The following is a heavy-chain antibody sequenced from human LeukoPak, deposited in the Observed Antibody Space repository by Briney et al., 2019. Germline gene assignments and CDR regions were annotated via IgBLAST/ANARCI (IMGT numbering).Heavy chain of an antibody. CDR3: ARDPYSGTYGDTYYYYMDV. D-gene: IGHD1-26*01. J-gene: IGHJ6*03. CDR1: GFTFSSYW. CDR2: IKQDGSEK. Sequence: GGSLRLSCAASGFTFSSYWMSWVRQAPGKGLEWVANIKQDGSEKYYVDSVKGRFTISRDNARNSLYLQMNSLRAEDTAVYYCARDPYSGTYGDTYYYYMDVWGKGTTVTISS. V-gene: IGHV3-7*01.